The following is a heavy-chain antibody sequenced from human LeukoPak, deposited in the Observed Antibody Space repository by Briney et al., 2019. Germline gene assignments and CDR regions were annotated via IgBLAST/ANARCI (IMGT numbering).Heavy chain of an antibody. CDR1: GYTLTNNW. J-gene: IGHJ6*03. Sequence: GESLKISCKISGYTLTNNWIGWVRQAPGQGLEWMGWINPNSGGTNYAQKFQGRVTMTRDTSISTAYMELSRLRSDDTAVYYCARDSVQQWLVLRPLYYYYYMDVWGKGTTVTISS. CDR2: INPNSGGT. CDR3: ARDSVQQWLVLRPLYYYYYMDV. V-gene: IGHV1-2*02. D-gene: IGHD6-19*01.